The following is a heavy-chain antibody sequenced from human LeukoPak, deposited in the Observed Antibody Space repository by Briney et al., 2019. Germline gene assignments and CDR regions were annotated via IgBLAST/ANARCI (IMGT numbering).Heavy chain of an antibody. V-gene: IGHV4-39*01. Sequence: TXXLXCXVSGGSISSSSYYWGWIRQPPGKGLXXXGIIYYSGSTYYNPSLKSRVTISVDTSKNQFSLKLSSVTAADTAVYYCARRTVAGTDYYFDYWGQGTLVTVSS. CDR3: ARRTVAGTDYYFDY. J-gene: IGHJ4*02. D-gene: IGHD6-19*01. CDR1: GGSISSSSYY. CDR2: IYYSGST.